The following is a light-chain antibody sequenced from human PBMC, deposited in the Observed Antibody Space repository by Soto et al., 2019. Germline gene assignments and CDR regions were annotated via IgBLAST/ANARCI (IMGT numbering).Light chain of an antibody. CDR1: NSNIGSNH. CDR3: AAWDDSLNGHVV. V-gene: IGLV1-44*01. J-gene: IGLJ2*01. Sequence: QAVVTQPPSASGTPGQRVAISCSGSNSNIGSNHVNWYQQLPGTAPKLLIYGNNQRPSGVPDRFSGSRSGTSASLAISRLQSEDEADYYCAAWDDSLNGHVVFGGGTKVTVL. CDR2: GNN.